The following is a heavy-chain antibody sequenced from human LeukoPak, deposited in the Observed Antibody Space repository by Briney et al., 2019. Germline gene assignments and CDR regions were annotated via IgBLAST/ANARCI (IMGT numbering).Heavy chain of an antibody. CDR3: AKVRQYYYGSGSYTLDV. D-gene: IGHD3-10*01. CDR2: ISGSGGST. J-gene: IGHJ6*02. Sequence: PGGSLRLSCAASGFTVSSNYMSWVRQAPGKGLEWVSAISGSGGSTYYADSVKGRFTISRDNSKNTLYLQMNSLRAEDTAVYYCAKVRQYYYGSGSYTLDVWGQGTTVTVSS. V-gene: IGHV3-23*01. CDR1: GFTVSSNY.